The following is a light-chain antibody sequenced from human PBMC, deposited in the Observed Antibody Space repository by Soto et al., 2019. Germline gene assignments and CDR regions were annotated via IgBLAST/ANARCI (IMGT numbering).Light chain of an antibody. V-gene: IGKV3-15*01. J-gene: IGKJ1*01. CDR3: QQYNNWPPKT. Sequence: EIVLTQSPGTLSLSPGERATLSCGPSQTVTSNYLAWYQQKPGQAPRLLIYGASTRATGIPARFSGSGSGTEFTLTISSLQSEDFAVYYCQQYNNWPPKTFGQGTKVDIK. CDR1: QTVTSN. CDR2: GAS.